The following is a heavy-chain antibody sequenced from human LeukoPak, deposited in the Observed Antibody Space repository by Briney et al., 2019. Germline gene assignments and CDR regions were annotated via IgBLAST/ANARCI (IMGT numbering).Heavy chain of an antibody. CDR1: GFTFSSYS. D-gene: IGHD4-23*01. V-gene: IGHV3-30*02. Sequence: GGSLRLSCAASGFTFSSYSMNWVRQAPGKGLEWVAFIRYDGSNKYYADSVKGRFTISRDNSKNTLYLQMNSLRAEDTAVYYCARVFGGNYGGDYWGQGTLVTVSS. J-gene: IGHJ4*02. CDR2: IRYDGSNK. CDR3: ARVFGGNYGGDY.